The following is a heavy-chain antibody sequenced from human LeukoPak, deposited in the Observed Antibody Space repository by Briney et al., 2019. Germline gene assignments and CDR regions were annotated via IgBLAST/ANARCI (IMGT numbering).Heavy chain of an antibody. CDR1: GFTFSSYW. D-gene: IGHD3-10*01. CDR3: ARDKYYPYYFDY. Sequence: GSLRLSCAASGFTFSSYWMSWIRQPPGKGLEWIGYIYYSGSTNYNPSLKSRVTISVDTSKNQFSLKLSSVTAADTAVYYCARDKYYPYYFDYWGQGTLVTVSS. J-gene: IGHJ4*02. V-gene: IGHV4-59*12. CDR2: IYYSGST.